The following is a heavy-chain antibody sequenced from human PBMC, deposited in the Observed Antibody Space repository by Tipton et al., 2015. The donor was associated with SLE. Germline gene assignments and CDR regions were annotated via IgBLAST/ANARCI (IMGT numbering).Heavy chain of an antibody. CDR3: ARQSPRGLDWLPVYYFDY. CDR1: GGSISSRSYY. Sequence: TLSLTCTVSGGSISSRSYYWTWIRQPPGKGLERIASIFYSGSTNLNPSLKSRVSLSLDTSKNQFSLRLRSVTAADTAVYYCARQSPRGLDWLPVYYFDYWGQGMLVTVSS. J-gene: IGHJ4*02. CDR2: IFYSGST. D-gene: IGHD3/OR15-3a*01. V-gene: IGHV4-61*01.